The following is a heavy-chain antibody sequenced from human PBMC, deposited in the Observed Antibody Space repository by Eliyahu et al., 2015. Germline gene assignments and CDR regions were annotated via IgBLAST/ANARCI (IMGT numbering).Heavy chain of an antibody. CDR2: ISYDGTKK. D-gene: IGHD5-12*01. V-gene: IGHV3-30*18. Sequence: QVQLVESGGGVVQAGRSLTLSCAASGFPVXNYGLHWGPQAAGKGVACVTFISYDGTKKYYAHSVEGRFTVSRDNSRNTLYLQMNNLRDEDTAVYYCVKGFSGYDVTLDYWGQGTLVSVSS. CDR1: GFPVXNYG. CDR3: VKGFSGYDVTLDY. J-gene: IGHJ4*02.